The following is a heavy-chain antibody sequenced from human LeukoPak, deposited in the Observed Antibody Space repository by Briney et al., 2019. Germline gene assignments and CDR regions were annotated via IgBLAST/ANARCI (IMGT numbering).Heavy chain of an antibody. CDR1: GFTFSSYA. V-gene: IGHV3-23*01. CDR2: ITASGGTT. J-gene: IGHJ4*02. D-gene: IGHD2-2*01. CDR3: ARRANSSNIRRFDY. Sequence: GGSLRLSCATSGFTFSSYAMSWVRQAPGKGLEWLSTITASGGTTYYADSVKGCFTISRDNSKNTVYLQMNSLRAEDTAVYYCARRANSSNIRRFDYWGQGTLVTVSS.